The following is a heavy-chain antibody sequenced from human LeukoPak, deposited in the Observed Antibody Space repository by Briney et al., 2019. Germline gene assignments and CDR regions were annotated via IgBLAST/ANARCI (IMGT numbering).Heavy chain of an antibody. Sequence: SETLSLTCTVSGGSVSSGSYCWSWIRQPPGKGLEWIGYIYYSGSTNYNPSLKSRVTISVDTSKNQFSLKLSSVTAADTAVYYCARTIYDFWSGYSLDYWGQGTLVTVSS. D-gene: IGHD3-3*01. CDR3: ARTIYDFWSGYSLDY. J-gene: IGHJ4*02. V-gene: IGHV4-61*01. CDR1: GGSVSSGSYC. CDR2: IYYSGST.